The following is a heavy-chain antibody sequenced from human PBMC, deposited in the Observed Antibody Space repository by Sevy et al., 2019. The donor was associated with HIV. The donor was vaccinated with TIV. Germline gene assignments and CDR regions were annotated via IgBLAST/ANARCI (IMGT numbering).Heavy chain of an antibody. CDR3: ARDFLFGVVILYYYYYGMDV. D-gene: IGHD3-3*01. V-gene: IGHV3-30*04. CDR1: GFTFSSYA. J-gene: IGHJ6*02. Sequence: GGSLRLSCAASGFTFSSYAMHWVHQAPGKGLEWVAVISYDGSNKYYAASVKGRFTISRDNSKNTLYLQMNSLRAEDTAVYYCARDFLFGVVILYYYYYGMDVWGQGTTVTVSS. CDR2: ISYDGSNK.